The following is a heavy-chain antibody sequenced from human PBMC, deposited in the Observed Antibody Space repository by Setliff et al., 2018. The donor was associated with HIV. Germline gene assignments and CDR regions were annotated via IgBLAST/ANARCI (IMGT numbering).Heavy chain of an antibody. CDR1: GDSISSSSYY. D-gene: IGHD7-27*01. CDR3: ARGAGDRGDAFDV. Sequence: SKTLSLTCTVSGDSISSSSYYWGWIRQPPGKGLEWIGSIYYSGSTFYNPSLKSRVTISIDTSKNQFSLKLSFVTAADTAVYYCARGAGDRGDAFDVWGQGTMVTVSS. J-gene: IGHJ3*01. V-gene: IGHV4-39*07. CDR2: IYYSGST.